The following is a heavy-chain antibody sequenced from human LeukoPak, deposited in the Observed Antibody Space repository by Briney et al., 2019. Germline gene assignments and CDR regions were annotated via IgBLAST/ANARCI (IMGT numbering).Heavy chain of an antibody. Sequence: GVPLKLSGVAAGFTCIGYSRNWVRQAPGQGPYWVPSISTSSSYIYYADSVKGRFTISRDNAKNSLYLQMNSLRADDTAVYYCARDRDWNSGFDYWGQGTLVTVSS. CDR1: GFTCIGYS. CDR2: ISTSSSYI. D-gene: IGHD1-7*01. V-gene: IGHV3-21*01. CDR3: ARDRDWNSGFDY. J-gene: IGHJ4*02.